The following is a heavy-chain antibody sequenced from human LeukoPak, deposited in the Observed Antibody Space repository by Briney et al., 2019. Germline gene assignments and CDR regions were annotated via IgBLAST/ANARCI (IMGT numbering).Heavy chain of an antibody. D-gene: IGHD6-13*01. V-gene: IGHV1-69*05. CDR3: ARGVDSSTRRRGYYYYYMDV. Sequence: SVKVSCKASGGTFSSYAISWVRQAPGQGLEWMGGIIPIFGTANYAQKFQGRVTITTDESTSTAYMELSSLRSEDTAVYYCARGVDSSTRRRGYYYYYMDVWGKGTTVTVSS. CDR1: GGTFSSYA. J-gene: IGHJ6*03. CDR2: IIPIFGTA.